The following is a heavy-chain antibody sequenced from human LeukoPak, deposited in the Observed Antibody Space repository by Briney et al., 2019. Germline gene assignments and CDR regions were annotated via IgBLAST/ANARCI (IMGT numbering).Heavy chain of an antibody. CDR1: GFTFSGYA. Sequence: GGSLRLSCAASGFTFSGYAMHWVRQAPGKGLEYVSAISSNGGSTYYANSVRGRFTISRDNSKNTLYLQMNSLRAEDTAVYYCAKSFPAAGTFGDYWGQGTLVTVSS. D-gene: IGHD6-13*01. CDR2: ISSNGGST. V-gene: IGHV3-64*01. CDR3: AKSFPAAGTFGDY. J-gene: IGHJ4*02.